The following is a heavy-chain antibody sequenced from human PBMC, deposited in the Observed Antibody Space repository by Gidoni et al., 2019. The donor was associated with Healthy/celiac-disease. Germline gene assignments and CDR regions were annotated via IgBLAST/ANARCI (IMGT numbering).Heavy chain of an antibody. CDR3: ARHEFDFLDPHLNWLDP. V-gene: IGHV4-39*01. D-gene: IGHD3-3*01. Sequence: QLQLQESGPGLVKPSETLSLTCTVSGGSISSSSYYWGWIRQPPGKGLEWIGSIYYSGSTYYNPSLKSRVTISVDTSKNQFSLKLSSVTAADTAVYYCARHEFDFLDPHLNWLDPWGQGTLVTVSS. CDR2: IYYSGST. CDR1: GGSISSSSYY. J-gene: IGHJ5*02.